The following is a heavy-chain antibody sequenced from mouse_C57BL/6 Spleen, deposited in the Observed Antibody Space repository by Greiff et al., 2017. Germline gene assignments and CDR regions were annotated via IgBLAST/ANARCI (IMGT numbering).Heavy chain of an antibody. J-gene: IGHJ4*01. CDR2: IDPETGGT. Sequence: QVQLKESGAELVRPGASVTLSCKASGYTFTDYEMHWVKQTPVHGLEWIGAIDPETGGTAFNQKFKGKAILTADKSSSTAYMELRSLTSEDSAVYYCTRKRITTVVAPMDYWGQGTSVTVSS. CDR3: TRKRITTVVAPMDY. D-gene: IGHD1-1*01. V-gene: IGHV1-15*01. CDR1: GYTFTDYE.